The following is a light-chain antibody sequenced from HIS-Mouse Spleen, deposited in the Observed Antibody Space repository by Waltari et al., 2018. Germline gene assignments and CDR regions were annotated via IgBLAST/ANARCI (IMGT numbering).Light chain of an antibody. J-gene: IGLJ3*02. CDR2: EGS. CDR1: SSYVGRYNL. CDR3: CSYAGSSTWV. Sequence: QSALTQPASVSGSPGQSITISCTGTSSYVGRYNLVSWYQQHPGKAPKLMSYEGSKRPSGVSNRFSGSKSGNTASLTISGLQAEDEADYYCCSYAGSSTWVFGGGTKLTVL. V-gene: IGLV2-23*01.